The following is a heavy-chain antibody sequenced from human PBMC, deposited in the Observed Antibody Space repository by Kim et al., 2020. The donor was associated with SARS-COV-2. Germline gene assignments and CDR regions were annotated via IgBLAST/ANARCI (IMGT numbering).Heavy chain of an antibody. Sequence: SETLSVTCTVSGGSISSGGYYWSWIRQHPGKGLEWIGYIYYSGSTYYNPSLKSRVTISVDTSKNQFSLKLSSVTAADTAVYYCARAQFSGWSYYFDYWGQGTLVTVSS. CDR1: GGSISSGGYY. V-gene: IGHV4-31*03. CDR2: IYYSGST. J-gene: IGHJ4*02. D-gene: IGHD6-19*01. CDR3: ARAQFSGWSYYFDY.